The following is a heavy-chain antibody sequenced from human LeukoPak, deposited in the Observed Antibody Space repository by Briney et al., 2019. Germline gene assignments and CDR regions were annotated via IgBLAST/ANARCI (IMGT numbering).Heavy chain of an antibody. J-gene: IGHJ4*02. CDR1: GFTVSSNY. Sequence: GGSLRLSCAASGFTVSSNYMSWVRQAPGKGLEWVSVIYSGGSTYYADSVKGRFTISRDNSKNTLYLQMNSLRAEDTAVYYCARSSPYYYDSSGSELDYWGQGTLVTVSS. CDR2: IYSGGST. V-gene: IGHV3-53*01. CDR3: ARSSPYYYDSSGSELDY. D-gene: IGHD3-22*01.